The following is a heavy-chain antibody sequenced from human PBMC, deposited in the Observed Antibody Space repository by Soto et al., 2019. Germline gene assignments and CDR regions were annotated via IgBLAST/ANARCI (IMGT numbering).Heavy chain of an antibody. CDR3: SRDGASSSWHGMDV. Sequence: PSETLSLTCTVSGGSISSDFWSWIRQPPGKGLEWIGYIDYSGRTNYNPSLKSRVSISVDTSKNQFSLMLNSVTAADTAMYYCSRDGASSSWHGMDVWGQGTTVTVSS. CDR2: IDYSGRT. J-gene: IGHJ6*02. CDR1: GGSISSDF. D-gene: IGHD6-19*01. V-gene: IGHV4-59*01.